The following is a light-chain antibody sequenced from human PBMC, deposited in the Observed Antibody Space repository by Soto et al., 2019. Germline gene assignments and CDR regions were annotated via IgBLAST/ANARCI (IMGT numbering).Light chain of an antibody. CDR3: QQRSNWPQIT. J-gene: IGKJ5*01. CDR1: QSVKTL. CDR2: DAS. V-gene: IGKV3-11*01. Sequence: EIVLRQSPATLSLSPGERATLSCRASQSVKTLLVWYQQRPGQPPRLLIHDASHRAAGIPARFSGSGFGTDFTLTISSIEPEDAAVYYCQQRSNWPQITFGQGTRLEIK.